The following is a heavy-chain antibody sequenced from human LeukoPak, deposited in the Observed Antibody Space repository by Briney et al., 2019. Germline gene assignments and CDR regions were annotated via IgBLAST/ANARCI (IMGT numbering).Heavy chain of an antibody. Sequence: GGSLRLSCTASGFTFSGYSMNWIRQAPGKGLEWVSSFGTRSTSIYHAGSVKGRFAISRDNAKNSLYLQMNSLRAEDTAVYYCAKTSETLYYDFWSGYPMAGYWGQGTLVTVSS. CDR2: FGTRSTSI. J-gene: IGHJ4*02. CDR1: GFTFSGYS. CDR3: AKTSETLYYDFWSGYPMAGY. V-gene: IGHV3-21*04. D-gene: IGHD3-3*01.